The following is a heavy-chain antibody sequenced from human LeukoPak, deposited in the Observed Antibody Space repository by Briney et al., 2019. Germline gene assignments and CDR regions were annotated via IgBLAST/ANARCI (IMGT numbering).Heavy chain of an antibody. J-gene: IGHJ4*02. CDR3: TRDYDILTGYYIPISGY. CDR2: IRSKAYGGTT. V-gene: IGHV3-49*04. Sequence: PGGSLRLSCTASGFTFGVYAMSWVRQAPGKGLEWVGFIRSKAYGGTTEYAASVKGRFTISRDDSKSIAYLQMNSLKTEDTAVYYCTRDYDILTGYYIPISGYWGQGTLVTVSS. CDR1: GFTFGVYA. D-gene: IGHD3-9*01.